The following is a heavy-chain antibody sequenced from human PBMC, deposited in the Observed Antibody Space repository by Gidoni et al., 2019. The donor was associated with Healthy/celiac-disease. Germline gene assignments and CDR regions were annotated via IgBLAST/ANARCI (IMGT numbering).Heavy chain of an antibody. Sequence: QVQLVQSGAEVKKPGAAVKVSCKASGYTFTSYYMHWVRQAPGQGLEWMGIINPSGGSTSYAQKFQGRVTMTRDASTSTVYMKLSSLRSEDTAVYYCARDLQFRASSGWYGGTGFDYWGQGTLVTVSS. CDR2: INPSGGST. CDR1: GYTFTSYY. J-gene: IGHJ4*02. V-gene: IGHV1-46*01. CDR3: ARDLQFRASSGWYGGTGFDY. D-gene: IGHD6-19*01.